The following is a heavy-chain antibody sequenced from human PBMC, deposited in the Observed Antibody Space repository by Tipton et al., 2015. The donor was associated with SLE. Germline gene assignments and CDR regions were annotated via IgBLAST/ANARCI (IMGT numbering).Heavy chain of an antibody. Sequence: GLVKPSETLSLTCAVYGGSFSGYYWSWIRQPPGKGLEWIGEINHSGSTNYNPSLKSRVTISVDTSKNQFSLKLSSVTAADTAVYYCARGKSGGYDWGGGYYYGMDVWGQGTTVTVSS. CDR1: GGSFSGYY. D-gene: IGHD5-12*01. CDR2: INHSGST. V-gene: IGHV4-34*01. J-gene: IGHJ6*02. CDR3: ARGKSGGYDWGGGYYYGMDV.